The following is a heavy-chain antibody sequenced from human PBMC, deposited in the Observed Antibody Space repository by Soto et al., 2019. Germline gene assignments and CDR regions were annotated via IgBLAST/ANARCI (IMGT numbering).Heavy chain of an antibody. V-gene: IGHV4-31*03. Sequence: PSETLSLTCTVSGGSISSGGYYWSWIRQHPGKGLEWIGYIYYSGSTYYNPSLKSRVTISVDTSKNQFSLKLSSVTAADTAVYYCARVLTLNYYDSSGYYFEYWGQGTLVTVS. CDR3: ARVLTLNYYDSSGYYFEY. J-gene: IGHJ4*02. D-gene: IGHD3-22*01. CDR2: IYYSGST. CDR1: GGSISSGGYY.